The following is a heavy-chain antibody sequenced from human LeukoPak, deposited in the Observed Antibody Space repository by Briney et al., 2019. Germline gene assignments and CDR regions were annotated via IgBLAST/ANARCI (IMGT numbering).Heavy chain of an antibody. V-gene: IGHV3-66*01. J-gene: IGHJ4*02. Sequence: ADSVKGRFTISRDNSKNTLYLQMNSLRAEDTAVYYCASRPRGDYPFFDYWGQGTLVTVSS. D-gene: IGHD4-17*01. CDR3: ASRPRGDYPFFDY.